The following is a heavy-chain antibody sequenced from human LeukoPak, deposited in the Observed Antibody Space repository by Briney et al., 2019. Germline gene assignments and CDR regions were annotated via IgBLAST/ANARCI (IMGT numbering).Heavy chain of an antibody. CDR1: GFTFSNYG. J-gene: IGHJ4*02. V-gene: IGHV3-30*02. CDR3: AKDNSRYGSGSYRFEY. D-gene: IGHD3-10*01. CDR2: ICYDGTNT. Sequence: PGWSLRLSCLASGFTFSNYGMHWLRQAPGKGLAWVALICYDGTNTYHASAVTGRFSISRDNSKNTLYLQMNSLTAEHTSVYYCAKDNSRYGSGSYRFEYWGQGTLVTV.